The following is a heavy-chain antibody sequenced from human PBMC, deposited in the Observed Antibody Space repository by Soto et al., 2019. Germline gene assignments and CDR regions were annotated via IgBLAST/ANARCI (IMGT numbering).Heavy chain of an antibody. CDR2: IYYSGST. D-gene: IGHD2-15*01. V-gene: IGHV4-30-4*01. Sequence: SETLSLTCAVSGGSISSGDYYWSWIRQPPGKGLEWIGYIYYSGSTYYNPSLKSRVTISVDTSKNQFSLKLSSVTAADTAVYYCARDLGGWPDYWGQGTLVTVSS. CDR3: ARDLGGWPDY. CDR1: GGSISSGDYY. J-gene: IGHJ4*02.